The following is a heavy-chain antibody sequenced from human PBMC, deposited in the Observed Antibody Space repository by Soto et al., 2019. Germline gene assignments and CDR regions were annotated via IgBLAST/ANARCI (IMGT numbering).Heavy chain of an antibody. D-gene: IGHD4-17*01. CDR3: ARDLRYGDYDY. CDR2: IWYDGSNK. J-gene: IGHJ4*02. CDR1: GFTFSSYG. V-gene: IGHV3-33*01. Sequence: QVQLVESGGDVVQPGRSLRLSCAASGFTFSSYGMHWVRQAPGKGLEWVAVIWYDGSNKYYADSVKGRFTISRDNSKNTLYLQMNSLRAEDTAVYYCARDLRYGDYDYWGQGTLVTVSS.